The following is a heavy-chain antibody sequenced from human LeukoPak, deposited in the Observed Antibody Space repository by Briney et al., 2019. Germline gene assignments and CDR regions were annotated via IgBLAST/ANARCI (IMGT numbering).Heavy chain of an antibody. D-gene: IGHD1/OR15-1a*01. CDR3: ARDLTWNTADY. CDR2: INIDGTTT. Sequence: PGGSLRLSCVASGFTFTSHWMHWFRQAPGKGLVWVSRINIDGTTTGYADSVRGRFTISRDNAKSTLYLQMNGLRAEDTAVYYCARDLTWNTADYWGQETLVTVSS. V-gene: IGHV3-74*01. CDR1: GFTFTSHW. J-gene: IGHJ4*02.